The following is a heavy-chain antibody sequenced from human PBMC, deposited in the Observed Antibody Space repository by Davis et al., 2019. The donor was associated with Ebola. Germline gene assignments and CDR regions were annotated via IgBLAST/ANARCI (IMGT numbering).Heavy chain of an antibody. J-gene: IGHJ4*02. CDR2: ISWNSGSK. CDR3: AKDIGALPYSSPFDY. CDR1: GFTFDTYA. V-gene: IGHV3-9*01. D-gene: IGHD6-13*01. Sequence: GGSLRLSCAASGFTFDTYAMHWVRQAPGKGLEWVSGISWNSGSKGYADSVKGRFTISRDSAKNSLYLQMNSLRPEDTALYYCAKDIGALPYSSPFDYWGQGTLLTVSS.